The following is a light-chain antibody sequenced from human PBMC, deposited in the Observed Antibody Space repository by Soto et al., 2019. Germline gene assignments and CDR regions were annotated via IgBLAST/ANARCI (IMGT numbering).Light chain of an antibody. Sequence: IVLTQSPDTLSLSPGERATLSCRASQSVGSYLAWYQHKPGQAPRLLISDASNRATGIPARFSGSGSETDFTLTISSLEPEDSAVYYCQQRSNWPSLTFGGGTKVDIK. CDR3: QQRSNWPSLT. V-gene: IGKV3-11*01. CDR2: DAS. J-gene: IGKJ4*01. CDR1: QSVGSY.